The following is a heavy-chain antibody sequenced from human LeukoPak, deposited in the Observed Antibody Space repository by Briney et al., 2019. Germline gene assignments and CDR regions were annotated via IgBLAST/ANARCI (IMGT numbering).Heavy chain of an antibody. Sequence: GGALRLSCAVSGFTFSNYVMSWVRQAPGKGLEWVSGIIGSGDITYYADSVKGRFTISRDNSKNTLYLQMSTLRADDTGVYYYARAAPGYNYWGQGTLVTVSS. J-gene: IGHJ4*02. D-gene: IGHD5-12*01. CDR2: IIGSGDIT. CDR1: GFTFSNYV. V-gene: IGHV3-23*01. CDR3: ARAAPGYNY.